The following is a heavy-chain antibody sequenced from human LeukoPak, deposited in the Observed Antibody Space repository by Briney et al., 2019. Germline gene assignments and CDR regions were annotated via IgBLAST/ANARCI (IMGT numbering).Heavy chain of an antibody. D-gene: IGHD3-3*01. Sequence: GGSLRLSCAASGFTFSSYAMSWVRQAPGKGLEWVSAISGSGGSTYYADSVKGRFTISRDNSKNTLYLQMNSLRAEDTAVYYCAKTGDFFGVVIGPFGYWGQGTLVTVSS. CDR2: ISGSGGST. J-gene: IGHJ4*02. CDR1: GFTFSSYA. V-gene: IGHV3-23*01. CDR3: AKTGDFFGVVIGPFGY.